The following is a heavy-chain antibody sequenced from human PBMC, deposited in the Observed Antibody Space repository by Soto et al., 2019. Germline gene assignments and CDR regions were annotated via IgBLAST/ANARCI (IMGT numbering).Heavy chain of an antibody. J-gene: IGHJ6*02. CDR1: GFTFSSYA. D-gene: IGHD3-3*01. Sequence: VGSLRLSCAASGFTFSSYAMHWVRQAPGKGLEWVAVISYDGSNKYYADSVKGRFTISRDNSKNTLYLQMNSLRAEDTAVYYCASLPYRFLEWLSTLSHYYGMDVWGQGSTVTVSS. V-gene: IGHV3-30-3*01. CDR2: ISYDGSNK. CDR3: ASLPYRFLEWLSTLSHYYGMDV.